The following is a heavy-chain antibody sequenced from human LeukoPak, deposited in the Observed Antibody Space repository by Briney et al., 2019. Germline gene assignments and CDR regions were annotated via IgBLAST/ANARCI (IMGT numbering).Heavy chain of an antibody. V-gene: IGHV1-2*02. Sequence: VASVKVSCKASGYTFTGYYMHWVRQAPGQGLEWMGWINPNSGGTNYAQKFQGRVTMTRDTSISTAYMELSRLRSDDTAVYYCARGVYYDFWSGYYFDYWGQGTLVTVSS. D-gene: IGHD3-3*01. CDR1: GYTFTGYY. CDR2: INPNSGGT. CDR3: ARGVYYDFWSGYYFDY. J-gene: IGHJ4*02.